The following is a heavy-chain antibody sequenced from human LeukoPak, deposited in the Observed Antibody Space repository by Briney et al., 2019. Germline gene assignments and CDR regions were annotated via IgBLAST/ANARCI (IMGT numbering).Heavy chain of an antibody. D-gene: IGHD3-10*01. J-gene: IGHJ4*02. CDR1: GFTFSSYG. CDR3: AKRVLSYFDY. V-gene: IGHV3-30*18. CDR2: ISYDGSNK. Sequence: QSGRSLRLSCAASGFTFSSYGMHWVRQAPGKGLEWVVVISYDGSNKYYADSVKGRFTISRDNSKNTLYLQMNSLRAEDTAVYYCAKRVLSYFDYWGQGTLVTVSS.